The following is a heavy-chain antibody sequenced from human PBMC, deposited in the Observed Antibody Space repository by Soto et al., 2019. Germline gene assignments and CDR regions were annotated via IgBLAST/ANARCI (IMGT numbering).Heavy chain of an antibody. V-gene: IGHV4-34*01. CDR2: INHSGST. CDR1: GGSFSGYY. D-gene: IGHD3-3*01. Sequence: PSETLSLTCAVYGGSFSGYYWSWIRQPPGKGLEWIGEINHSGSTNYNPSLKSRVTISVDTSKNQFSLKLSSVTAADTAVYYCARRDYDFWSGYYLGWGQGTLVTVSS. CDR3: ARRDYDFWSGYYLG. J-gene: IGHJ4*02.